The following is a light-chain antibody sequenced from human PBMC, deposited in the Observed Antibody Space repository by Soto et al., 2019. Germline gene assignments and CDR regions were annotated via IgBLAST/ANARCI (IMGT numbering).Light chain of an antibody. CDR2: DAS. CDR3: QQRSNWPLT. V-gene: IGKV3-11*01. J-gene: IGKJ4*01. CDR1: QSVSSY. Sequence: EIMLTQSPATLSLSPGERATLSCRASQSVSSYLAWYQQKPGQAPRLLIYDASNRATGIPARFSGSGSGTDFTLTISSLGPEDFAVYYCQQRSNWPLTFGGGTKVDIK.